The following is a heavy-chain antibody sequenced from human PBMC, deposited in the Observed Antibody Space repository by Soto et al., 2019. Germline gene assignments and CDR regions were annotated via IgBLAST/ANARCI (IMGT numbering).Heavy chain of an antibody. CDR3: ARAAAVAVAGTRGYYGMDV. Sequence: QVQLVQSGAEVKKPGASVKVSCKASGYTFTSYDINWVRQATGQGLEWMGWMNPNSGNTGYAQKFQGRVTMTRNTSISTAYMERSSLRSDDTAVYYCARAAAVAVAGTRGYYGMDVWGQGTTVTVSS. V-gene: IGHV1-8*01. CDR1: GYTFTSYD. D-gene: IGHD6-19*01. CDR2: MNPNSGNT. J-gene: IGHJ6*02.